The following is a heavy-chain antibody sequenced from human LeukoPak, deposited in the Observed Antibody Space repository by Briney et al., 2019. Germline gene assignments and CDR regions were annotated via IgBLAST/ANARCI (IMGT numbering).Heavy chain of an antibody. CDR3: ARLSAKYYGSGRGWFDP. D-gene: IGHD3-10*01. Sequence: GESLKISCKGSGYSFTNYWIGWVRLMPGKSLVWMGIIYPGDSDTRYNPSSQGQVTISAAKSISPAYLQWSSLKASDTAMYYCARLSAKYYGSGRGWFDPWGQGTLVTVSS. CDR1: GYSFTNYW. V-gene: IGHV5-51*01. CDR2: IYPGDSDT. J-gene: IGHJ5*02.